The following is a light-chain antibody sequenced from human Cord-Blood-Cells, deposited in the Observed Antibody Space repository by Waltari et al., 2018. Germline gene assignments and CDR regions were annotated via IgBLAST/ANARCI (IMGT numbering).Light chain of an antibody. Sequence: SYELTQPPSVSVSPGQTASITCSGDKLWDKYACWYQQKPGQSPVLVIYQDSKRPSGIPGRFSGSNSGNTATLTISGTQAMDEADYYCQAWDSSFWVFGGGTKLTVL. V-gene: IGLV3-1*01. CDR2: QDS. J-gene: IGLJ3*02. CDR3: QAWDSSFWV. CDR1: KLWDKY.